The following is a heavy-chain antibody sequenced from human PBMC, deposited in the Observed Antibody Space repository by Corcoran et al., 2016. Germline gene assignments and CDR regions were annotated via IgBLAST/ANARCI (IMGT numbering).Heavy chain of an antibody. CDR2: MWYDGSNI. J-gene: IGHJ6*02. CDR1: GFTFSTYG. V-gene: IGHV3-33*01. Sequence: QVQLVESGGGVVQPGRSLRLSCAASGFTFSTYGMHWVRQAPGKGLEWVAVMWYDGSNIYYADSVKGRFTISRDNSKNTLYLQMNSLRAEETAVYYCAGDSGGYDLFRHYYAMDVWGQGTTVTVSS. CDR3: AGDSGGYDLFRHYYAMDV. D-gene: IGHD5-12*01.